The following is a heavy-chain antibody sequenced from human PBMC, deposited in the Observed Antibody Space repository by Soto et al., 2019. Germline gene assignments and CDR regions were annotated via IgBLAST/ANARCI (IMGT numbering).Heavy chain of an antibody. D-gene: IGHD3-9*01. V-gene: IGHV3-48*01. CDR3: ARDQRLTGYYYFDY. J-gene: IGHJ4*02. Sequence: PGGSLRLSCAASGFTFSSYSMNWVRQAPGKGLEWVSYISSSSSTIYYADSVKGRFTISRDNAKNSLYLQMNSLRAEDTAVYYCARDQRLTGYYYFDYWGQGTLVTVSS. CDR1: GFTFSSYS. CDR2: ISSSSSTI.